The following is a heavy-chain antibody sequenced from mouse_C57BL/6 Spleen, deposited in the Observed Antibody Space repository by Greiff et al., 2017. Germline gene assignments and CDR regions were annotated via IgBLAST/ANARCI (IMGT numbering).Heavy chain of an antibody. Sequence: VMLVESGPGLVAPSQSLSITCTVSGFSLTSYGVHWVRQPPGKGLEWLVVIWSDGSTTYNSALKSRLSISKDNSKSQVFLKMNSLQTDDTAMYYCARHGDYDDGGYAMDYWGQGTSVTVSS. D-gene: IGHD2-4*01. CDR2: IWSDGST. J-gene: IGHJ4*01. V-gene: IGHV2-6-1*01. CDR3: ARHGDYDDGGYAMDY. CDR1: GFSLTSYG.